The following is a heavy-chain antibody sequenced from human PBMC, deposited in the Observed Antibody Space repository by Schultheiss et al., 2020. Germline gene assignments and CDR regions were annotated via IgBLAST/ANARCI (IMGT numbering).Heavy chain of an antibody. CDR1: GYTFTSYD. Sequence: ALVTVSCKASGYTFTSYDINWVRQATGQGLEWMGWMNPNSGNTGYAQKFQGRVTMSRNISISTAYMELSSLRSEDTAVYYCARAGVVVAATGPFPYFYYYGMDVWGQGTTVTVSS. CDR2: MNPNSGNT. D-gene: IGHD2-15*01. V-gene: IGHV1-8*01. CDR3: ARAGVVVAATGPFPYFYYYGMDV. J-gene: IGHJ6*02.